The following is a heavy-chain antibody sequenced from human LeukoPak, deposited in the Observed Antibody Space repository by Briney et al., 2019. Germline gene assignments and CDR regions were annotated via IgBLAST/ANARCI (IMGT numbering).Heavy chain of an antibody. J-gene: IGHJ4*02. CDR2: IKQDGSEK. D-gene: IGHD6-19*01. V-gene: IGHV3-7*01. CDR1: GFTFSSYW. CDR3: ARQKQWLAVYYFDY. Sequence: GGSLRLSCAASGFTFSSYWMSWVRQAPGKGLEWVANIKQDGSEKYYVDSVKGRFTISRDNAKNSLYLQMNSLRAVDTAVYYCARQKQWLAVYYFDYWGQGTLVTVSS.